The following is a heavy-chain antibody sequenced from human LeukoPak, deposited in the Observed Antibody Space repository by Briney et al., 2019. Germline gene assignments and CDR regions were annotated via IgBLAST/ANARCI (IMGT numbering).Heavy chain of an antibody. D-gene: IGHD6-13*01. CDR3: ARLRIAAAGTRGYYYYGMDV. V-gene: IGHV4-34*01. CDR1: GGSFSGYY. Sequence: SETLSLTCAVYGGSFSGYYWSWIRQPPGKGLEWIGEIKHSGSTNYNPSLKSRVTISVDTSKNQFSLKLSSVTAADTAVYYCARLRIAAAGTRGYYYYGMDVWGQGTTVTVSS. CDR2: IKHSGST. J-gene: IGHJ6*02.